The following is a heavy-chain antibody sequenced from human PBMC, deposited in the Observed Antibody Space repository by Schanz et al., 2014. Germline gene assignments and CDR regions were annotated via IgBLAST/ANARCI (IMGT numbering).Heavy chain of an antibody. J-gene: IGHJ4*02. CDR2: INGYNGHT. D-gene: IGHD6-19*01. Sequence: QVQLVQSGAEVKEPGASVKVSCEASRYTFNTYGLNWVRQAPGQGLEWMGWINGYNGHTLYAQKFQGRVTMTTDTSTSTAYMELRSLRSDDTAVYYCARGGYSSGWYDRDIAHFDYWGQGTLVTVSS. CDR3: ARGGYSSGWYDRDIAHFDY. V-gene: IGHV1-18*01. CDR1: RYTFNTYG.